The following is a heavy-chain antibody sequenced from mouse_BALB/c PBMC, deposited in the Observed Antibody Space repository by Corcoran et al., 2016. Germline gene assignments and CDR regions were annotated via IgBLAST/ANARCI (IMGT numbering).Heavy chain of an antibody. CDR2: INTYTGEP. Sequence: QIQLVQCGPELKKPGETVKISCKASGYTFTNSGMNWVKQAPGKGLKWMGWINTYTGEPTYADDFKGRFAFSFETSASTAYLQINNLKNEDTATYFCAREPYAMDYWGQGTSVTVSS. CDR3: AREPYAMDY. J-gene: IGHJ4*01. V-gene: IGHV9-3-1*01. CDR1: GYTFTNSG.